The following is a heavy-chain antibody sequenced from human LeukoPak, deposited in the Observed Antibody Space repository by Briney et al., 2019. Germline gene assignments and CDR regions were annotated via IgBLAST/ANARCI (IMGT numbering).Heavy chain of an antibody. CDR1: GFTFSSYA. CDR3: ARGEGSGTFYKRYFDL. CDR2: ISSNGGST. Sequence: GGSLRLSCVVSGFTFSSYAMHWVRQAPGKGLEYVSAISSNGGSTYYANSVKGRFTISRDNSKKTLYLQMNSLRADDTALYYCARGEGSGTFYKRYFDLWGRGTLVTVSS. J-gene: IGHJ2*01. V-gene: IGHV3-64*01. D-gene: IGHD3-10*01.